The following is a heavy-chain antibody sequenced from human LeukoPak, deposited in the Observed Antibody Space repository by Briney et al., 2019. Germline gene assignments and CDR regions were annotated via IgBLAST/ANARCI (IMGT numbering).Heavy chain of an antibody. CDR1: GFTFSSYA. Sequence: GGSLRRSCAASGFTFSSYAMHRGRQAPGKGLQWVAVISYDGSNKYYADSVKGRFTISRDNSKNTLYLQMNSLRAEDMAVYYCASTFYYDSSGPPHWGQGTLVTVSS. D-gene: IGHD3-22*01. J-gene: IGHJ4*02. V-gene: IGHV3-30-3*01. CDR2: ISYDGSNK. CDR3: ASTFYYDSSGPPH.